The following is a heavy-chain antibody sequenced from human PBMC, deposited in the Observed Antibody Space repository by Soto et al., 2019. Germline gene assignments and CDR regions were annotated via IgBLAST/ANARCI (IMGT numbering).Heavy chain of an antibody. CDR2: ISYDGGNK. Sequence: QVQLVESGGGVVQPGRSLRLYCAASGFTFSSYAMHWVRQAPGKGLEWVAVISYDGGNKYYADSVKGRFTISRDNSKNTLYLQMNSLRAEDTAVYYCARDPMDYYYGMDVWGQGTTVTVSS. V-gene: IGHV3-30-3*01. J-gene: IGHJ6*02. D-gene: IGHD2-8*01. CDR3: ARDPMDYYYGMDV. CDR1: GFTFSSYA.